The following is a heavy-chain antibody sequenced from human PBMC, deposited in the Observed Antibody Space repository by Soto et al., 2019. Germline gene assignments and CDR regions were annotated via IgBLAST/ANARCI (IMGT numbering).Heavy chain of an antibody. CDR2: VNPQSGKT. V-gene: IGHV1-8*02. CDR1: GYTFFSHD. CDR3: AIYTTSCSSFNR. J-gene: IGHJ5*02. D-gene: IGHD1-26*01. Sequence: QVQLVQSGAEAKKPGASVKVSCKASGYTFFSHDINWVRQASGQGLEWMGWVNPQSGKTEDAKKFQGRGIMTRDPSITTADLELSSLTSEDTAIYYCAIYTTSCSSFNRWGQGALVTVSS.